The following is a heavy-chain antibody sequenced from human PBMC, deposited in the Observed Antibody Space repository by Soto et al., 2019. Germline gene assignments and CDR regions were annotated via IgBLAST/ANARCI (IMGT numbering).Heavy chain of an antibody. Sequence: EVQLVESGGGLVKPGEPLRLSCAASGFSLSNVWMNWVRQAPGKGLEWVGRIKSESDGGTTEYGAPVRGRFTISRDDSSNTMYLQMNSLRTDDTAVYYCTTFTVVTANDNWGQGALVTVSS. D-gene: IGHD2-21*02. CDR1: GFSLSNVW. V-gene: IGHV3-15*07. CDR3: TTFTVVTANDN. CDR2: IKSESDGGTT. J-gene: IGHJ4*01.